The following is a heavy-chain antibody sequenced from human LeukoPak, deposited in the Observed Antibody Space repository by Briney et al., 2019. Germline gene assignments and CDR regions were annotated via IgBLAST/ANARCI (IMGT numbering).Heavy chain of an antibody. J-gene: IGHJ4*02. CDR2: IRSSSSYI. CDR3: ARVDYGSGFDY. D-gene: IGHD3-10*01. Sequence: PGGSLRLSCAASVFTFSSYSMNCVRQAPAKGLEYVSSIRSSSSYIPYADSVKGRFTISRDNDKTSLYLQMNSLRAEDTAVYYCARVDYGSGFDYWGQGTLVTVSS. V-gene: IGHV3-21*01. CDR1: VFTFSSYS.